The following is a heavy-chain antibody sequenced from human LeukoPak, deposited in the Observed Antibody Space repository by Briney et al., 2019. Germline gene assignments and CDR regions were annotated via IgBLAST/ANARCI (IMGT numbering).Heavy chain of an antibody. V-gene: IGHV3-7*01. Sequence: RGSLRLSCAASGFTFSSYWMSWVRQAPGKGLEWVANIKQDGSEKYYVDSVKGRFTISKDNAKNSLYLQMNSLRAEDTAVYYCARVVFPSRVSDYWGQGTLVTVSS. CDR2: IKQDGSEK. J-gene: IGHJ4*02. D-gene: IGHD2-21*01. CDR3: ARVVFPSRVSDY. CDR1: GFTFSSYW.